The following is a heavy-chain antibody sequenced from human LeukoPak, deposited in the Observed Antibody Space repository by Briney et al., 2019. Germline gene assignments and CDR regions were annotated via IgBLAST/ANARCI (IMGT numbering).Heavy chain of an antibody. CDR3: ARETFGSSLPGVSVDV. CDR2: ISAYNGNT. D-gene: IGHD3-16*01. CDR1: GYTFTSYG. Sequence: GASVKVSCKASGYTFTSYGISWVRQAPGQGLEWMGWISAYNGNTNYAQKLQGRVTMTTDTSTSTAYMELRSLRSDDTAVYYCARETFGSSLPGVSVDVWGQGTTVTVSS. V-gene: IGHV1-18*01. J-gene: IGHJ6*02.